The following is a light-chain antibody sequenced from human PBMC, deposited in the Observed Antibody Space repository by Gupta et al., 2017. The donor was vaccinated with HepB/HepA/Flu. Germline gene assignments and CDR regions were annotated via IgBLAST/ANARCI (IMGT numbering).Light chain of an antibody. J-gene: IGLJ2*01. CDR2: DVS. Sequence: QSALTQPASVAGSPGQSITISCTGTSSDVGGYNYVSWYQQHPGKAPKLMSYDVSNRPSGVSNRFSGSKSGTTASLTISGLQAEDEADYYCSSYTSSSTLVVFGGGTKLTVL. CDR3: SSYTSSSTLVV. CDR1: SSDVGGYNY. V-gene: IGLV2-14*03.